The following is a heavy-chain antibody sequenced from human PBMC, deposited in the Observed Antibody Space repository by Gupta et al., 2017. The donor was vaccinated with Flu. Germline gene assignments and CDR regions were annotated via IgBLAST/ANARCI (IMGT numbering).Heavy chain of an antibody. CDR2: TYYRSKWYN. Sequence: NWIRQSPSRGLEWLGRTYYRSKWYNDYAVSVKSRITINPDTSKNQFSLQLNSVTPEDTAVYYCARDLEYYDSSGSPVWFDPWGQGTLVTVSS. CDR3: ARDLEYYDSSGSPVWFDP. V-gene: IGHV6-1*01. J-gene: IGHJ5*02. D-gene: IGHD3-22*01.